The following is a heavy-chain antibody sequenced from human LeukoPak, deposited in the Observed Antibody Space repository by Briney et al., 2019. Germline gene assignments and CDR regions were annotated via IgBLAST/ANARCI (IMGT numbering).Heavy chain of an antibody. CDR2: INPSGGST. CDR1: GYTFTSYY. J-gene: IGHJ4*02. Sequence: GASVKVSCKASGYTFTSYYMHWVRQAPGQGLEWMGIINPSGGSTSYAQKLQGRVTMTRDTSKSTVYMELSSLRSEDTAVYYCARVGRHYYDSSGYYLDYWGQGTLVTVSS. D-gene: IGHD3-22*01. V-gene: IGHV1-46*01. CDR3: ARVGRHYYDSSGYYLDY.